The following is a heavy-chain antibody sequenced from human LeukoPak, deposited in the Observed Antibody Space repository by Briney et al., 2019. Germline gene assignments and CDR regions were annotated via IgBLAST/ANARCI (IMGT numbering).Heavy chain of an antibody. V-gene: IGHV4-59*01. CDR2: IYYSGST. CDR1: GGSISSYY. Sequence: SETLSLTCTVPGGSISSYYWSWIRKPPRKGLKRIGYIYYSGSTNYNPSLKSRVTISVDTSKNQFSLKLSSVTAADTAVYYCARTLYDFWSGYLIDYWGQGTLVTVSS. D-gene: IGHD3-3*01. J-gene: IGHJ4*02. CDR3: ARTLYDFWSGYLIDY.